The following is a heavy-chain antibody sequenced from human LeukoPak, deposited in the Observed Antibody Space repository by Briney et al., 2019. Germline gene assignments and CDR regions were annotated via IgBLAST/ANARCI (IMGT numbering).Heavy chain of an antibody. CDR2: IYHSGSI. CDR3: VRLASYWFDP. D-gene: IGHD5-12*01. J-gene: IGHJ5*02. V-gene: IGHV4-59*08. Sequence: SETLSLTCSVPGGTISSYYWNWIRQPPGKGLEWIGYIYHSGSINYNPSLKSRVTISVDTSKNQFSLKLTSVTAADTAVYYCVRLASYWFDPWGQGTLVTVSS. CDR1: GGTISSYY.